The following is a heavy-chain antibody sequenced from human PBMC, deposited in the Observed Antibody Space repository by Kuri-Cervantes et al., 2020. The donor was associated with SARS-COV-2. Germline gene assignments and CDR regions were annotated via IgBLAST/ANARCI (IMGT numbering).Heavy chain of an antibody. D-gene: IGHD3-10*01. V-gene: IGHV3-23*01. CDR2: ISGSGGST. J-gene: IGHJ4*02. CDR3: AKTTMVRGVIISGWIDY. Sequence: LSLTCAASGFTFSSYAMSWVRQAPGKGLEWVSAISGSGGSTYYADSVKGRFTIPRDNSKNTLYLQMNSLRAEDTAVYYCAKTTMVRGVIISGWIDYWGQGTLVTSPQ. CDR1: GFTFSSYA.